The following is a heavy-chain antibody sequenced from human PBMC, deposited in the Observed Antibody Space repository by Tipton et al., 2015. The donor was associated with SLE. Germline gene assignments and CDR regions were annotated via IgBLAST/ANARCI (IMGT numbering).Heavy chain of an antibody. CDR1: GGSINTTDYY. Sequence: TLSLTCTVSGGSINTTDYYWGWLRQPPGERLEWIGTIFYDGGTYYNPSLKSRVTISVDTSKNQFSLRLNSVTAADTSVYYCARCDYSHWGDYWGQGILVTVSS. V-gene: IGHV4-39*07. D-gene: IGHD4-11*01. J-gene: IGHJ4*02. CDR2: IFYDGGT. CDR3: ARCDYSHWGDY.